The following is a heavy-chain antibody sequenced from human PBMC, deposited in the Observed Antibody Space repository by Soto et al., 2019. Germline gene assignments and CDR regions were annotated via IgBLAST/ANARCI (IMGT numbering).Heavy chain of an antibody. D-gene: IGHD4-17*01. CDR2: IIPIFGTA. CDR3: ARDYGDYYYYGMDV. V-gene: IGHV1-69*06. J-gene: IGHJ6*02. CDR1: GGTFSSYA. Sequence: SVKVSCKASGGTFSSYAISWLRQAPGQGLEWMGGIIPIFGTANYAQKFQGRVTITADKSTSTAYMELSSLRSEDTAVYYCARDYGDYYYYGMDVWGQGTTVTVSS.